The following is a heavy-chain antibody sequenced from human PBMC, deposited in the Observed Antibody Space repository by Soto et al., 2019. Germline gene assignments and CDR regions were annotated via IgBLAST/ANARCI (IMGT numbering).Heavy chain of an antibody. D-gene: IGHD6-13*01. CDR3: ARELDSSSWYKYYYYGMDV. J-gene: IGHJ6*02. CDR2: IIPIFGTA. V-gene: IGHV1-69*13. Sequence: ASVKVSCKASGGTFSSYAISWVRQAPGQGLEWMGGIIPIFGTANYAQKFQGRVTITADESTSTAYMELSSLRSEDTAVYYCARELDSSSWYKYYYYGMDVWGQGTTVTAP. CDR1: GGTFSSYA.